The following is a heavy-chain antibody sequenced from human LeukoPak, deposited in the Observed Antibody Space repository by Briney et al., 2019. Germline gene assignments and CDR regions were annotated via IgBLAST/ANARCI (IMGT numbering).Heavy chain of an antibody. J-gene: IGHJ4*02. V-gene: IGHV4-4*07. CDR2: IYTSGST. Sequence: SETLSLTCTVSGGSISSYYWSWIRQPPGKGLEWIGRIYTSGSTNYNPSLKSRVTMSVDTSKNQFSLKLSSVTAADTAVYYCVRSKGYSGYAYYFDYWGQGTLVTVSS. CDR3: VRSKGYSGYAYYFDY. D-gene: IGHD5-12*01. CDR1: GGSISSYY.